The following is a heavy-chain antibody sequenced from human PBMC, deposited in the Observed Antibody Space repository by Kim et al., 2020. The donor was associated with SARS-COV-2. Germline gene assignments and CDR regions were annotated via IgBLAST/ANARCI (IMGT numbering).Heavy chain of an antibody. Sequence: QKFQERVTITSDMSTSTAYMELSSLRSEDTAVYYCAADRVLPGYYYGMDVWGQGTTVTVSS. J-gene: IGHJ6*02. D-gene: IGHD3-10*01. V-gene: IGHV1-58*01. CDR3: AADRVLPGYYYGMDV.